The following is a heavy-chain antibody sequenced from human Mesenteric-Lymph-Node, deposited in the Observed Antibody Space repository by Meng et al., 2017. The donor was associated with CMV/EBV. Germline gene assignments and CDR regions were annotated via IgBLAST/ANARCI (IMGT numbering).Heavy chain of an antibody. D-gene: IGHD3-10*01. CDR1: GFTFDTYS. Sequence: GESLKISCAASGFTFDTYSMNWVRQAPGKGLEWVSSLSSSSSYIYYADPVKGRFTISRDNSINTLFLQMNSLRPDDTAVYYCAKVFRRPFRGWSSAGGDYYGMDVWGQGTTVTVSS. J-gene: IGHJ6*02. CDR2: LSSSSSYI. V-gene: IGHV3-21*04. CDR3: AKVFRRPFRGWSSAGGDYYGMDV.